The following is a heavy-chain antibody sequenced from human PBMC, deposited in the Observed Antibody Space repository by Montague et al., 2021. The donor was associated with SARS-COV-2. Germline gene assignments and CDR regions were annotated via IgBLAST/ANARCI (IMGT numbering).Heavy chain of an antibody. CDR3: VKVRDSGYDYPNGFDS. CDR2: ISGASVRI. J-gene: IGHJ5*01. D-gene: IGHD5-12*01. CDR1: GFSFSRYA. Sequence: SLRLSCAASGFSFSRYAMSWVRQAPGKGLEWVSGISGASVRIYYADSVKGRFTISRDNSKNTLDVQMNSLRAEDTAVYYCVKVRDSGYDYPNGFDSWGQGTLATVSS. V-gene: IGHV3-23*01.